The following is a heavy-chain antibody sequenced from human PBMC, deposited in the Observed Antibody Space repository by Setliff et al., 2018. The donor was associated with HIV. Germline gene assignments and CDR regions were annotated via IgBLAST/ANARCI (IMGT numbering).Heavy chain of an antibody. CDR1: GGSVSSSNW. CDR2: INHRGST. V-gene: IGHV4-4*02. Sequence: PSETLSLTCAVSGGSVSSSNWWSWIRQPPGKGLEWIGEINHRGSTNYNPSLESRVTISVDTSKNQFSLKLSSVAAADTAVYYCARGGYYYDSSGYGRLDYWGQGTLVTVS. CDR3: ARGGYYYDSSGYGRLDY. D-gene: IGHD3-22*01. J-gene: IGHJ4*02.